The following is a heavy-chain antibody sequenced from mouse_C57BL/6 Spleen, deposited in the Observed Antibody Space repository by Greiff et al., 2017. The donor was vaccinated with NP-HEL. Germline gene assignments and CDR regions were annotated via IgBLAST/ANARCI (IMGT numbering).Heavy chain of an antibody. J-gene: IGHJ1*03. Sequence: QVQLQQPGAELVRPGSSVKLSCKASGYTFTSYWMHWVKQRPIQGLEWIGNIDPSDSETPYNQKFKDKATLTVDKSSSTAYMQLSSLTSEDSAVYYCARGIYYGNQRYFDVWGTGTTVTVSS. CDR3: ARGIYYGNQRYFDV. CDR2: IDPSDSET. V-gene: IGHV1-52*01. D-gene: IGHD2-1*01. CDR1: GYTFTSYW.